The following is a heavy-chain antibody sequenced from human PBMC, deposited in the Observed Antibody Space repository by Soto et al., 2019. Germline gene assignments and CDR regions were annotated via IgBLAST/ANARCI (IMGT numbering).Heavy chain of an antibody. CDR3: ARGVTLVRGVIHTPYFDY. D-gene: IGHD3-10*01. J-gene: IGHJ4*02. CDR1: GGSISSGGYY. CDR2: IYYSGST. Sequence: SETLSLTCTVSGGSISSGGYYWSWIRQHPGKGLEWIGYIYYSGSTYYNPSLKSRVTISVDTSKNQFSLKLSSVTAADTAVYYCARGVTLVRGVIHTPYFDYWGQGALVTGS. V-gene: IGHV4-31*03.